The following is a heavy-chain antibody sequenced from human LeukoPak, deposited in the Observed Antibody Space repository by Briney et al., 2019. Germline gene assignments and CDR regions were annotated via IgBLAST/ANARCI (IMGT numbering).Heavy chain of an antibody. CDR2: ISSSGSTI. CDR3: AKDGSGWFWGYFDY. D-gene: IGHD6-19*01. CDR1: GFTFSDYY. J-gene: IGHJ4*02. V-gene: IGHV3-11*01. Sequence: GGSLRLSCAASGFTFSDYYMSWIRQAPGKGLEWVSYISSSGSTIYYADSVKGRFTISRDNSKNTLYLQMNSLRAEDTAVYYCAKDGSGWFWGYFDYWGQGTLVTVSS.